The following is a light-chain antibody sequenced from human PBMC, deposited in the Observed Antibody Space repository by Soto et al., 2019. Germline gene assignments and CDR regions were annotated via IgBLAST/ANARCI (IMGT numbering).Light chain of an antibody. CDR1: SSDVGGYSY. Sequence: QSALTQPCSVSGSPGHSVTISCTGTSSDVGGYSYVSWYQQHPGKAPKLMISDVSKRPSGVPDRFSGSKFGNTASLTISGLQAEDEADYYCCSYAGAFTYVFGSGTKVTVL. V-gene: IGLV2-11*01. CDR2: DVS. J-gene: IGLJ1*01. CDR3: CSYAGAFTYV.